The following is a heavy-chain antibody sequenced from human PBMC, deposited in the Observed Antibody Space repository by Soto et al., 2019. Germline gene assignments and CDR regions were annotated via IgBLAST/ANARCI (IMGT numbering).Heavy chain of an antibody. V-gene: IGHV1-69*13. Sequence: SVKVSCKASGGTFSSYAISWVRQAPGQGLEWMGGIIPIFGTADYAQKFQGRVTITADESTSTGNMELSSLRSEDTAVYYCASHYDSSGYYYRGLDYWVQGTLVTVSS. CDR2: IIPIFGTA. D-gene: IGHD3-22*01. J-gene: IGHJ4*02. CDR3: ASHYDSSGYYYRGLDY. CDR1: GGTFSSYA.